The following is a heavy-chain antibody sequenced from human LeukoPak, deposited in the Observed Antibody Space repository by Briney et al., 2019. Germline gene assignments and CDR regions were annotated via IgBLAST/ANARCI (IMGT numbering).Heavy chain of an antibody. V-gene: IGHV3-23*01. Sequence: GGSLRLSCAASGFTFSSYAMSWVRQGPGKGLEWVSVITGSAGSTYYADSVKGRFTISRDNSKNTLYLQMNSLRAEDTAVYYCAKLGLYCSGGYCYSQYYFDYWGQGALVTVSS. J-gene: IGHJ4*02. CDR2: ITGSAGST. CDR3: AKLGLYCSGGYCYSQYYFDY. D-gene: IGHD2-15*01. CDR1: GFTFSSYA.